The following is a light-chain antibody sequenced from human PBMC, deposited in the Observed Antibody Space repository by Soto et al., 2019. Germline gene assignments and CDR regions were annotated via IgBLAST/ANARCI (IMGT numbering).Light chain of an antibody. CDR3: KSYTRSSSYV. CDR2: EVT. V-gene: IGLV2-14*01. CDR1: SSDIGYYNF. Sequence: QSVLTQPASVSGSPGQSITISCKGTSSDIGYYNFVSWYQQHPGKAPKLMIYEVTHRPSGVSDRFSGSKSGNSASLTISGLQAEDEADYYCKSYTRSSSYVFGTGTKVTVL. J-gene: IGLJ1*01.